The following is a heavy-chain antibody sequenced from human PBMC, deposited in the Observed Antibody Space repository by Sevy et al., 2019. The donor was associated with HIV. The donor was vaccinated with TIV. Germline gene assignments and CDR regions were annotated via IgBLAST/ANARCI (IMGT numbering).Heavy chain of an antibody. CDR1: GFSFSGYG. CDR2: IWYDGTNK. J-gene: IGHJ4*02. V-gene: IGHV3-33*01. CDR3: AREDIRVAGIGYYFHS. D-gene: IGHD6-19*01. Sequence: GGSLRLSCAASGFSFSGYGMHWVRQAPGKGLEWVAVIWYDGTNKEYADSVKGRFTISRDNSKNTLYLQMNSLRAEDTAVYYCAREDIRVAGIGYYFHSWGQGTLVTVSS.